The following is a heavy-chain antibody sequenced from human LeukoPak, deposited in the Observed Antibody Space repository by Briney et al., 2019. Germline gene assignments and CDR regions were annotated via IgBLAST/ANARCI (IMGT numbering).Heavy chain of an antibody. Sequence: PSQTLSLTCTVSGGSISSGDYYWSWIRQPPGKGLEWIGYIYYSGSTYYNPSLKSRVTISVDTSKNQFSLKLSPVTAADTAVYYCAREGYYGGNYGYWGQGTLVTVSS. V-gene: IGHV4-30-4*08. D-gene: IGHD4-23*01. CDR2: IYYSGST. J-gene: IGHJ4*02. CDR3: AREGYYGGNYGY. CDR1: GGSISSGDYY.